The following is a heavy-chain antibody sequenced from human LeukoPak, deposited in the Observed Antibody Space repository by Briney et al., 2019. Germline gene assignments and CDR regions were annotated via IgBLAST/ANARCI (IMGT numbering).Heavy chain of an antibody. CDR3: ARDLSPYYYDSSGYYLSGAFDI. J-gene: IGHJ3*02. CDR1: GYTFTSYG. Sequence: ASVKVSCKASGYTFTSYGISWVRQAPGQGLEWMGWISAYNGNTNYAQKLQGRVTMTTDTSTSTAYMGLRSLRSDDTAVYYCARDLSPYYYDSSGYYLSGAFDIWGQETMVTVSS. CDR2: ISAYNGNT. D-gene: IGHD3-22*01. V-gene: IGHV1-18*01.